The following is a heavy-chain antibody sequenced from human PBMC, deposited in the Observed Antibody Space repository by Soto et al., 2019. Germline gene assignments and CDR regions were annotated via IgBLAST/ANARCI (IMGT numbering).Heavy chain of an antibody. CDR2: ISSGGRTI. CDR1: GFSFSAYE. CDR3: TRDGPAADFDH. D-gene: IGHD6-13*01. J-gene: IGHJ4*02. V-gene: IGHV3-48*03. Sequence: GGSLRLSCAASGFSFSAYEMNWVRQAPGKGLGWVSYISSGGRTIYYADSVKGRFTISRDDGKNSLYLQMDSLRAEDTAVYYCTRDGPAADFDHWGQGTLVTVSS.